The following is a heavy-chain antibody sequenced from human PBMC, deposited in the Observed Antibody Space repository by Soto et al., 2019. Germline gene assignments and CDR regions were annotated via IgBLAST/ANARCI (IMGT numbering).Heavy chain of an antibody. V-gene: IGHV4-39*01. D-gene: IGHD5-12*01. J-gene: IGHJ4*02. CDR3: ARLCFEWGGYPGYYFDY. Sequence: SETLSLTCTVSGGSISSSSYYWGWIRQPPGKGLEWIGSIYYSGSTYYNPSLKSRVTISVDTSKNQFSLKLSSVTAADTAVYYCARLCFEWGGYPGYYFDYWGQGTLVTVSS. CDR1: GGSISSSSYY. CDR2: IYYSGST.